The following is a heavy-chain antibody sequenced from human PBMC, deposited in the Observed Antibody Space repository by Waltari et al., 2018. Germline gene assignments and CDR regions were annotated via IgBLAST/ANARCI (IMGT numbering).Heavy chain of an antibody. J-gene: IGHJ2*01. CDR3: VRGRYYYNSSGRGTSHWYFDL. CDR2: TDYIRNT. D-gene: IGHD3-22*01. CDR1: GGSISSGDYY. Sequence: QVQLQESGPGLVRPSQTLSLTCTVSGGSISSGDYYWSWIRQPPGKGLEGFGYTDYIRNTNYKPSLRSRVTISVETSKNQFSRKLSSGTVADTAVYYCVRGRYYYNSSGRGTSHWYFDLWGRGTLVTVSS. V-gene: IGHV4-30-4*08.